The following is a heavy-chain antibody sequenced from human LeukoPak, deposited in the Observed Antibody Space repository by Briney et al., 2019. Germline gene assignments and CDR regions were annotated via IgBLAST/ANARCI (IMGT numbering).Heavy chain of an antibody. Sequence: PGGSLRLSCAASGCTFSSYSMNWVRQAPGKGLEWVSSISSSSSYIYYADSVQGRFTISRDNAKNSLYLQMNSLRAEDTAVYYCARAQDRSSWLIDIWGQGTMVTVSS. J-gene: IGHJ3*02. D-gene: IGHD6-13*01. V-gene: IGHV3-21*01. CDR3: ARAQDRSSWLIDI. CDR1: GCTFSSYS. CDR2: ISSSSSYI.